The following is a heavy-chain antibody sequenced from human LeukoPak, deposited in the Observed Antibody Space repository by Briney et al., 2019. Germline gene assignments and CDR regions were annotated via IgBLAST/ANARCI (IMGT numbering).Heavy chain of an antibody. J-gene: IGHJ5*01. Sequence: ASVTVSCKASGYTFTDYFIHLLRQAPGQGLEWMGWINPNIGDASYAQKFQDRVTMTRDRSINTAYMELSRLTSDDTAVYYCARMALDGGDSIGFDSWGQGTLVTVSS. V-gene: IGHV1-2*02. CDR1: GYTFTDYF. D-gene: IGHD2-21*02. CDR3: ARMALDGGDSIGFDS. CDR2: INPNIGDA.